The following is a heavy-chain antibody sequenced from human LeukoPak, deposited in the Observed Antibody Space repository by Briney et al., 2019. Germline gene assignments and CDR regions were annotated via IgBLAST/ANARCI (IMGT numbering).Heavy chain of an antibody. CDR1: GFTFDDYA. J-gene: IGHJ4*02. CDR3: AKAVTRYSSGWYGVFDY. D-gene: IGHD6-19*01. Sequence: GRSLRLSCAASGFTFDDYAMHWVRQAPGKGLEWVSGISWNSGSIGYADSVKGRFAISRDNAKNSLYLQMNSLRAEVTALYYCAKAVTRYSSGWYGVFDYWGQGTLVTVSS. V-gene: IGHV3-9*01. CDR2: ISWNSGSI.